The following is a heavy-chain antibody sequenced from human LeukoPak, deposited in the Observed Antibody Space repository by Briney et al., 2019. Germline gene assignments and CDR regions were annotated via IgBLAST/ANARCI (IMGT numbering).Heavy chain of an antibody. CDR1: GFTFSSYG. D-gene: IGHD1-26*01. Sequence: GGSLRLSCAASGFTFSSYGMSWVRQAPGKGLEWVSAISGSGGRTFYADSVQGRFTISRDNYKNTLNLQMNSLRAEDTAVYYCAKNRGVAATFPGDCWGQGTLITVSS. V-gene: IGHV3-23*01. J-gene: IGHJ4*02. CDR3: AKNRGVAATFPGDC. CDR2: ISGSGGRT.